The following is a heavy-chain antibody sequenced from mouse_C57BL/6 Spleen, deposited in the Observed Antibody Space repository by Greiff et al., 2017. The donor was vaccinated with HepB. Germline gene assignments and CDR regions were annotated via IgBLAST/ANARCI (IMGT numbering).Heavy chain of an antibody. CDR3: ARLGGDGYSWYFDY. V-gene: IGHV5-6*01. D-gene: IGHD2-3*01. Sequence: EVQVVESGGDLVKPGGSLKLSCAASGFTFSSYGMSWVRQTPDKRLEWVATISSGGSYTYYPDSVKGRFTISRDNAKNTLYLQMSSLKSEDTAMYYCARLGGDGYSWYFDYWGQGTTLTVSS. J-gene: IGHJ2*01. CDR2: ISSGGSYT. CDR1: GFTFSSYG.